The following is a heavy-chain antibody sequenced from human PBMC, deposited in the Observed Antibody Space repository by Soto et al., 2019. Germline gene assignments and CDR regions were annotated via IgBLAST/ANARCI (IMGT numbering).Heavy chain of an antibody. J-gene: IGHJ4*02. V-gene: IGHV3-23*01. CDR2: ISGSGGST. CDR3: AKEVSLGSTVDLGY. D-gene: IGHD7-27*01. CDR1: GFPFSIFA. Sequence: GGSLRLSCAASGFPFSIFAMSWVRQSPGKGLEWVSTISGSGGSTYYADAVKGRFTISRDNSMDTLFLQMKSLRVEDTAIYYCAKEVSLGSTVDLGYWGQGTLVTAS.